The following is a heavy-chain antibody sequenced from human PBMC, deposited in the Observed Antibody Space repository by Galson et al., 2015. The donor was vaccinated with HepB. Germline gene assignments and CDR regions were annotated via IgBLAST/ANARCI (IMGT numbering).Heavy chain of an antibody. D-gene: IGHD1-14*01. CDR3: VKDKPCAGHG. V-gene: IGHV3-30*18. CDR2: VSSDGNTK. J-gene: IGHJ4*02. Sequence: SLRLSCAASGFAFSGYGMHWVRQAPGKGLEEVAVVSSDGNTKDYTDSVKGRFTISRDNAKNTLYLLMNSLRPEDTAVYFCVKDKPCAGHGGGQGVLITVSS. CDR1: GFAFSGYG.